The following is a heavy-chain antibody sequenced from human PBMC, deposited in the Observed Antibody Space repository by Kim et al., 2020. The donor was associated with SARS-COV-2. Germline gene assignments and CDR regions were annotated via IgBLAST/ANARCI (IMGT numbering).Heavy chain of an antibody. CDR3: AKDLYRGGREGY. J-gene: IGHJ4*02. Sequence: YYADSVKGRVTISRDNSKNTLYLQMNSLRAEDTAVYYCAKDLYRGGREGYWGQGTLVTVSS. V-gene: IGHV3-23*01. D-gene: IGHD2-15*01.